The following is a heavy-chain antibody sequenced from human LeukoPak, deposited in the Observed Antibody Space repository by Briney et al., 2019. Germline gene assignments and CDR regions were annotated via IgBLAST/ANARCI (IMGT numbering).Heavy chain of an antibody. J-gene: IGHJ4*01. CDR1: GGSISSYY. V-gene: IGHV4-59*01. CDR3: ARLYSSGWEFDY. D-gene: IGHD6-19*01. CDR2: IYYSGST. Sequence: SETLSLTCTVSGGSISSYYWSWIRQPPGKGLEWIGYIYYSGSTNYNPSLKSRVTISVDTSKNQFSLKLSSVTAADTAVYYCARLYSSGWEFDYWGQEPWSPSPQ.